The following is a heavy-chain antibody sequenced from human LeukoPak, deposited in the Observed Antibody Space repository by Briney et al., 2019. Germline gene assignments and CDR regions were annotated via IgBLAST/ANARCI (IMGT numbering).Heavy chain of an antibody. Sequence: GGSLRLSCAASGFTFSSYWMSWVRQAPGKGLECVANIKQDGSEKYYVDSVKGRFTISRDNSKNTLYLQMNSLRAEDTAVYYCASWNKYYYYYGMDVWGQGTTVTVSS. J-gene: IGHJ6*02. D-gene: IGHD1-1*01. CDR3: ASWNKYYYYYGMDV. V-gene: IGHV3-7*01. CDR1: GFTFSSYW. CDR2: IKQDGSEK.